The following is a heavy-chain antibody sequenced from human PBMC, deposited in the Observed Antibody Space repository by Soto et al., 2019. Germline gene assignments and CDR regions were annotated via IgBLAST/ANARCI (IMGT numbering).Heavy chain of an antibody. Sequence: ASVKVSCKASGGTFNTYILRWVRQAPGQGLEWMGKIIPIHGVANYAHKFQGRVTMTEDKSTDTAYMELSSLRSEDTAVYYCATDRERNYYGSGSYLDYWGQGTLVTVSP. CDR1: GGTFNTYI. CDR3: ATDRERNYYGSGSYLDY. J-gene: IGHJ4*02. CDR2: IIPIHGVA. V-gene: IGHV1-69*04. D-gene: IGHD3-10*01.